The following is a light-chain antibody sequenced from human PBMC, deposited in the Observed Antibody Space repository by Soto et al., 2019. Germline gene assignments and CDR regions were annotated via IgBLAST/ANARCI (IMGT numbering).Light chain of an antibody. J-gene: IGLJ2*01. Sequence: QSVLTQPASVSGSPGQSITISCTGTSSDIGSFNSVSWYQHHPGKAPKLMIFEVSNRPSGVSNRFSGSKSGNTASLTISGLQAEDEGDYYCSAYTSGSTLVVFGGGTKVTVL. CDR1: SSDIGSFNS. V-gene: IGLV2-14*01. CDR2: EVS. CDR3: SAYTSGSTLVV.